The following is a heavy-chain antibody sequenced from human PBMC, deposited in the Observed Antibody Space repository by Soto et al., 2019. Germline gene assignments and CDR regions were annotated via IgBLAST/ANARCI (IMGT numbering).Heavy chain of an antibody. V-gene: IGHV1-18*01. CDR1: GYTFTSYG. Sequence: QVHLVQSGAEVKKPGASVKVSCKASGYTFTSYGITWVRQAPGQGLEWMGWISAHNGNTDYAQKLQGRVIVTRDTSTSPAYMELRSLISEDTAVYYCARGRYGDYWGQGAVVTVSS. J-gene: IGHJ4*02. D-gene: IGHD1-1*01. CDR3: ARGRYGDY. CDR2: ISAHNGNT.